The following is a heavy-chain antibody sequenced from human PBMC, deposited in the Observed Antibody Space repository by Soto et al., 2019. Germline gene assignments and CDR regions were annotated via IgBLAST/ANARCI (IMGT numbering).Heavy chain of an antibody. V-gene: IGHV1-69*19. CDR1: GGTFNTYA. J-gene: IGHJ4*02. CDR2: ISPMFGAA. D-gene: IGHD3-10*01. CDR3: AREVQVHTPAFVY. Sequence: QVQLVQSWAEMKKPESSVRVSCQSSGGTFNTYAMNWVRQAPGQGPEWMGDISPMFGAANYAPKFQGRVTITADESTGTSYMQLSSLTSEDTALYFCAREVQVHTPAFVYWGQGTLVTVSS.